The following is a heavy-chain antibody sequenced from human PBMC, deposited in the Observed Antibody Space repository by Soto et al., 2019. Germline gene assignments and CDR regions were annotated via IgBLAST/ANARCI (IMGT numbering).Heavy chain of an antibody. CDR1: GYSISSGYY. Sequence: SETLSRTCSVSGYSISSGYYWRWLRQPPGKGLEWIGEINHSGSTNYNPSLKSRVTISVDTSKNQFSLKLSSVSAADTAVYYCARGRYSSRDRPFFLDYWGQGTLVTVSS. CDR3: ARGRYSSRDRPFFLDY. J-gene: IGHJ4*02. V-gene: IGHV4-38-2*02. D-gene: IGHD6-19*01. CDR2: INHSGST.